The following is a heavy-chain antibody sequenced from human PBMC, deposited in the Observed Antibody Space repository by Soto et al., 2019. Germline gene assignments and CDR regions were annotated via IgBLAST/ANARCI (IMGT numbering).Heavy chain of an antibody. CDR2: IYHSGST. Sequence: ETLSLTCAVSGGSISSSNWWSWVRQPPGKGLEWIGEIYHSGSTNYNPSLKSRVTISVDKSKNQFSLKLSSVTAADTAVYYCARDRIVVVPAAMKPYYYYGMDVWGQGTLVTVSS. CDR3: ARDRIVVVPAAMKPYYYYGMDV. D-gene: IGHD2-2*01. CDR1: GGSISSSNW. V-gene: IGHV4-4*02. J-gene: IGHJ6*02.